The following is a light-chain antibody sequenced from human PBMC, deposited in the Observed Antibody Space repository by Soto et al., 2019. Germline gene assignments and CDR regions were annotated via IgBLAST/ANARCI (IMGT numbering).Light chain of an antibody. V-gene: IGKV1-8*01. CDR3: QQYYAYPQT. J-gene: IGKJ2*01. Sequence: AIRMAQSPSSFSASTGDRVTITCRASQGISSYLAWYQQKPGKAPKLLVYAASTLQSGVPSRFSVSGSGTDFNLTINCLQSVYFATSFCQQYYAYPQTFGQGTKLEIK. CDR2: AAS. CDR1: QGISSY.